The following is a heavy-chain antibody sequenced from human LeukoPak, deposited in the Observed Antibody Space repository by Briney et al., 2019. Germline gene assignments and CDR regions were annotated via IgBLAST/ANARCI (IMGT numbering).Heavy chain of an antibody. CDR2: INHSGST. J-gene: IGHJ4*02. Sequence: SETLSLTCAVYGGSFSGYYWSWIRQPPGKGLEWIGEINHSGSTNYNPSLKSRVTISVDTSKNQFSLKLSSVTAADTAVYYCARRLGRMVRGVIRPFDYWGQGTLVTVSS. CDR1: GGSFSGYY. V-gene: IGHV4-34*01. CDR3: ARRLGRMVRGVIRPFDY. D-gene: IGHD3-10*01.